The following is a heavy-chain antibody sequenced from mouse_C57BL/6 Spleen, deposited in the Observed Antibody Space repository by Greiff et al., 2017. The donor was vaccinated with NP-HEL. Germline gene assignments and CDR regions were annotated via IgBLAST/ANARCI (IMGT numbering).Heavy chain of an antibody. J-gene: IGHJ3*01. CDR3: ARGNSSGLAWFAY. V-gene: IGHV1-76*01. CDR1: GYTFTDYY. D-gene: IGHD3-2*02. CDR2: IYPGSGNT. Sequence: VQLQQSGAELVRPGASVKLSCKASGYTFTDYYINWVKQRPGQGLEWIARIYPGSGNTYYNEKFKGKATLTAEKSSSTAYMQLSSLTSEDSAVYVCARGNSSGLAWFAYWGQGTLVTVSA.